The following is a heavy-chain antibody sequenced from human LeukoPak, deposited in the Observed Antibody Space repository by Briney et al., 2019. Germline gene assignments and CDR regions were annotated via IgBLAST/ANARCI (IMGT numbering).Heavy chain of an antibody. D-gene: IGHD4-17*01. V-gene: IGHV3-43*01. Sequence: GGSLRLSSAASGFTFDDYTMHWVRQAPGKGLKWVSLINWDGGNTAYADSVRGRFTISRDNSKSSLYLQMTSLRTEDTALYYCSKLPTVTYAFDIWGQGTMVTVSS. CDR2: INWDGGNT. CDR3: SKLPTVTYAFDI. CDR1: GFTFDDYT. J-gene: IGHJ3*02.